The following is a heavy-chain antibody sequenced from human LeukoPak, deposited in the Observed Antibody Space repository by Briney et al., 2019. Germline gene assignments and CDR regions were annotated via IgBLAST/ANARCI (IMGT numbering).Heavy chain of an antibody. CDR3: ARELYCSSTSCYDYYYGMDV. D-gene: IGHD2-2*01. Sequence: GGSLSLSCAACGFTFSSYAMHWVRPAPGKGLEWVAVISYDGSNKYYADSVKGRFTISRDNSKNTLYLQMNRLRAEDTAVYYCARELYCSSTSCYDYYYGMDVWGQGTTVTVSS. J-gene: IGHJ6*02. V-gene: IGHV3-30-3*01. CDR1: GFTFSSYA. CDR2: ISYDGSNK.